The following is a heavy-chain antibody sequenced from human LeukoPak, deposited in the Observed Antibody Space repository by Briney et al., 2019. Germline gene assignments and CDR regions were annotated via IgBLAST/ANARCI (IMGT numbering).Heavy chain of an antibody. CDR3: ARGRGGDYVPSRFDF. CDR1: GFAFSGFA. V-gene: IGHV3-23*01. J-gene: IGHJ4*02. D-gene: IGHD2-21*02. CDR2: ISGSGGNR. Sequence: VMLGGSLRLSCSASGFAFSGFAMGWVRQAPGKGLEWVSSISGSGGNRYYADSVEGRFTISRDNSNNTLSLQMNSLRGDDTALYYCARGRGGDYVPSRFDFWGQRTLVIVSS.